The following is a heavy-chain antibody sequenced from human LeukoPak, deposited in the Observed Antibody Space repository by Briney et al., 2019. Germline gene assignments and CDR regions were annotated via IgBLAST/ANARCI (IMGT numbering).Heavy chain of an antibody. CDR3: ASTPRIVGATPYFDY. Sequence: GGSLRLSCAASGFTFSSYSMNWVRQAPGEGLEWVSSISSSSSYIYYADSVKGRFTISRDNAKNSLYLQMNSLRAEDTAVYYCASTPRIVGATPYFDYWGQGTLVTVSS. D-gene: IGHD1-26*01. CDR2: ISSSSSYI. V-gene: IGHV3-21*01. CDR1: GFTFSSYS. J-gene: IGHJ4*02.